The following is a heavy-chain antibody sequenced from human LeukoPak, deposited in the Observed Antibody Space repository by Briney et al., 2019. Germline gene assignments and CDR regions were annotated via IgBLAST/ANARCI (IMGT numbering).Heavy chain of an antibody. CDR3: ARKGPNSSGWYFFDY. J-gene: IGHJ4*02. Sequence: GASVKVSCKASGGTFSSYAISWVRQAPGQGLEWMGRIIPILGIANYAQKFQGRVTITADKSTSTAYMELSSLRAEDTAVYYCARKGPNSSGWYFFDYWGQGTLVTVSS. CDR2: IIPILGIA. CDR1: GGTFSSYA. V-gene: IGHV1-69*04. D-gene: IGHD6-19*01.